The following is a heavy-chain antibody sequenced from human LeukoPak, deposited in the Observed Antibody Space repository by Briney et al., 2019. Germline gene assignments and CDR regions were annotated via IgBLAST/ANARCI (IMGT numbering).Heavy chain of an antibody. V-gene: IGHV4-39*01. CDR1: GGSISSSRYY. D-gene: IGHD5-12*01. CDR2: IYYSGNT. CDR3: ARQQNRGYGLPFDY. Sequence: SETLSLTCIVSGGSISSSRYYWGWIRQPPGKGLEWIGSIYYSGNTYYNPSLKSRVTISVDTSKNQFSLKLSSVTAADTAVYYCARQQNRGYGLPFDYWGQGTLVTVSS. J-gene: IGHJ4*02.